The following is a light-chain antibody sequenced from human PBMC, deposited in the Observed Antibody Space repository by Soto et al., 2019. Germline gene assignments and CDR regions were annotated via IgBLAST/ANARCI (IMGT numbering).Light chain of an antibody. V-gene: IGKV1-27*01. CDR3: QKFNTAPLT. Sequence: DIQMTQSPSSLSASVGDRVTITCRASQDICVYLAWYQQKPGKVPKLLIYSASTLQSGVPSWFSGSGSGTDFTLTISSLQPEDVATYFCQKFNTAPLTFGQGTRLEIK. CDR1: QDICVY. CDR2: SAS. J-gene: IGKJ5*01.